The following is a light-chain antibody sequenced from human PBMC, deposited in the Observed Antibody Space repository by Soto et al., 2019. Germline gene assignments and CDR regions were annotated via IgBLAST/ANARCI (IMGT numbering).Light chain of an antibody. CDR2: DVS. V-gene: IGLV2-14*01. J-gene: IGLJ2*01. Sequence: QSVLTQPASVSGSPGQSLTISCTGTSSDVGGYNYVSWYQQHPGKAPKLMIYDVSNRPSGVSTRFSGSKSGNTASLTISGLQAEDEADYYCSSYTSSSTLVFGGGTKVTVL. CDR3: SSYTSSSTLV. CDR1: SSDVGGYNY.